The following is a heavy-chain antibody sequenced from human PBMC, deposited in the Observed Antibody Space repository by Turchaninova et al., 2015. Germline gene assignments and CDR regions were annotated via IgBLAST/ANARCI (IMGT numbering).Heavy chain of an antibody. CDR2: IKKDGSEK. Sequence: EGQLVESGGGLVQPGGYLRLSCAASGFSFSTNGMTWGRQAPGKGQQWVANIKKDGSEKNYIDSVKGRFTISRDNAKNSIYLQMNRLRVDDTGVYYCARDQGTTRRSYGLDVWGQGTTVTVSS. D-gene: IGHD4-17*01. CDR1: GFSFSTNG. CDR3: ARDQGTTRRSYGLDV. J-gene: IGHJ6*02. V-gene: IGHV3-7*03.